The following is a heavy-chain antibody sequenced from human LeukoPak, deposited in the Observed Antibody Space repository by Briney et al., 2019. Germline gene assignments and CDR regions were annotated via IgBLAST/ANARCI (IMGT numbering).Heavy chain of an antibody. CDR3: ARVAVGYLYYYYMDV. Sequence: GGSLRLSCAASGFSFNSHCMNWARQAPGKGLEWVSYISSSSKTIYYADSVKGRFTISRDSAKNSLYLQMSSLRAEDTAVYYCARVAVGYLYYYYMDVWGKGTTVTVSS. CDR2: ISSSSKTI. V-gene: IGHV3-48*01. J-gene: IGHJ6*03. D-gene: IGHD6-19*01. CDR1: GFSFNSHC.